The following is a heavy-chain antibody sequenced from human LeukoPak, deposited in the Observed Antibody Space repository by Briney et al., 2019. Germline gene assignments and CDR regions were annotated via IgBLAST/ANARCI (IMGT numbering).Heavy chain of an antibody. V-gene: IGHV4-38-2*02. Sequence: SETLSLTCTVSGYSISSAYYWGWIRQPPGKGLEWIGSIYYSGSTYYNPSLKSRVTISVDTSKNQFSLKLSSVTAADTAVYYCARQEPIAVAGTYWFDPWGQGTLVTVSS. D-gene: IGHD6-19*01. CDR2: IYYSGST. CDR3: ARQEPIAVAGTYWFDP. CDR1: GYSISSAYY. J-gene: IGHJ5*02.